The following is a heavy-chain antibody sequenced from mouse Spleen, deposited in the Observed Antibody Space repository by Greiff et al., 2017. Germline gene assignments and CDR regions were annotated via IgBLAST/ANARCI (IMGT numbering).Heavy chain of an antibody. CDR3: ARSNYHYYAMDY. J-gene: IGHJ4*01. Sequence: QVQLQQSGAELVRPGSSVKISCKASGYAFSSYWMNWVKQRPGQGLEWIGQIYPGDGDTNYNGKFKGKATLTADKSSSTAYMQLSSLTSEDSAVYFCARSNYHYYAMDYWGQGTSVTVSS. CDR2: IYPGDGDT. CDR1: GYAFSSYW. V-gene: IGHV1-80*01. D-gene: IGHD2-5*01.